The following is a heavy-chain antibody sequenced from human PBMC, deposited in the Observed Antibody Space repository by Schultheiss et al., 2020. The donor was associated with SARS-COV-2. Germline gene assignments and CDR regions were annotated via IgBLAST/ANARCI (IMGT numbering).Heavy chain of an antibody. D-gene: IGHD4/OR15-4a*01. Sequence: SETLSLTCTVSGGSVSSGSYYWSWIRQPPGKGLEWIGSIYTSGSTNYNPSLKSRVTISVDTSKNQFSLKLSSVTAADTAVYYCARSLAYGAFDYWGQGTLVTVSS. CDR2: IYTSGST. CDR1: GGSVSSGSYY. CDR3: ARSLAYGAFDY. J-gene: IGHJ4*02. V-gene: IGHV4-61*01.